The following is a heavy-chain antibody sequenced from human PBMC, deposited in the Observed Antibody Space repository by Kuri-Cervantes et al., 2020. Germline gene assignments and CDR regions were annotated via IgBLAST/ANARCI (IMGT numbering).Heavy chain of an antibody. D-gene: IGHD4-11*01. CDR2: IYHSGST. CDR1: GGSISTYY. Sequence: GSLRLSCTVSGGSISTYYWSWIRQPPGKGLEWIGSIYHSGSTYYDPSLKSRVTISVDTSKNQFSLKLSSVTAADTAVYYCARPGYSNYFDYWGQGILVTVSS. V-gene: IGHV4-59*12. J-gene: IGHJ4*02. CDR3: ARPGYSNYFDY.